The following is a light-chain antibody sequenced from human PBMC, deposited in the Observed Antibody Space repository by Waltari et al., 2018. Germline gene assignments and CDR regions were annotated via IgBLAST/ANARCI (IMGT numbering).Light chain of an antibody. V-gene: IGKV1-5*03. CDR2: MES. CDR3: QQYSSFST. Sequence: DIQMTQSPSTLSASVGDRVTISCRASQSVGTWLAWYQQKPGKAPKLLIYMESSLESWVSSRFSGSGSGTDFTLTISSLQPDDFATYSCQQYSSFSTFGQGTKV. J-gene: IGKJ2*01. CDR1: QSVGTW.